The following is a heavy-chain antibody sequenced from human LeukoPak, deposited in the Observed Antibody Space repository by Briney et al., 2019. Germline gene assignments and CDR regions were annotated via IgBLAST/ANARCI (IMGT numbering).Heavy chain of an antibody. D-gene: IGHD1-26*01. CDR1: GGSISSGSYY. CDR3: AREGRIVGATVDY. Sequence: SETLSLTCTVSGGSISSGSYYWSWIRQPAGKGLEWIGRIYTSGSTNYNPSLKSRGTISVDTSKNQFSLKLSSVTAADTAVYYCAREGRIVGATVDYWDQGTLVTVSS. V-gene: IGHV4-61*02. CDR2: IYTSGST. J-gene: IGHJ4*02.